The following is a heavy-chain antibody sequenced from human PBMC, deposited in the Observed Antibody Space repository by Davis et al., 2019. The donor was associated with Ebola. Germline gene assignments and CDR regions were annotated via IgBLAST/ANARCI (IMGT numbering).Heavy chain of an antibody. V-gene: IGHV1-3*01. J-gene: IGHJ5*02. CDR1: GYTFTSYA. D-gene: IGHD3-3*01. CDR2: INAGNGNT. Sequence: AASVKVSCKASGYTFTSYAMHWVRQAPGQRLEWMGWINAGNGNTKYSQKFQGRVTITRGTSASTAYMELSSLRSEDTAVYFCARERREAYYDFWSADRGWFDPWGQGTLVTVSS. CDR3: ARERREAYYDFWSADRGWFDP.